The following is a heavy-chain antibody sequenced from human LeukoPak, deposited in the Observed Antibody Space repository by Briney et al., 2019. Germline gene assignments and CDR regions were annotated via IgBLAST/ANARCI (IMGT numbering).Heavy chain of an antibody. Sequence: SETLSLTCSVYGGSFSAYYWIWIRQSPEMGLQWIGEISHRGSTNYNPSLRSRLTMSVDTSKHQFSLKLSSVTAADSAVYYCARDGYSIGPAFDPWGQGMLVTVSS. CDR3: ARDGYSIGPAFDP. CDR1: GGSFSAYY. D-gene: IGHD5-18*01. V-gene: IGHV4-34*01. CDR2: ISHRGST. J-gene: IGHJ5*02.